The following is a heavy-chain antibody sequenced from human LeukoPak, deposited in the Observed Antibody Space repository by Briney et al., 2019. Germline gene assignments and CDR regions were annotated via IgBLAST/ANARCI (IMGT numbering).Heavy chain of an antibody. CDR1: GFTFSSYS. Sequence: GGSLRLSCAASGFTFSSYSMNWVRQAPGKGLEWVSSISSSSSYIYYADSVKGRFTISRDNAKNSLYLQMNSLRAEDTAVYYCARVYCSGGSCYPGAFDVWGQGTMVTVSS. J-gene: IGHJ3*01. V-gene: IGHV3-21*01. CDR3: ARVYCSGGSCYPGAFDV. D-gene: IGHD2-15*01. CDR2: ISSSSSYI.